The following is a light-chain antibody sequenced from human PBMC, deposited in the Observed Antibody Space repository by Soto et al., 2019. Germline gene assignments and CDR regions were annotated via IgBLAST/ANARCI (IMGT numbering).Light chain of an antibody. CDR1: QTISSW. V-gene: IGKV1-5*01. CDR3: QQYNSYSPS. Sequence: DIQMTQSPSTLSASVGDRVTITCRASQTISSWLAWYQRKPGRAPKLLIHDASTLEGGIPPRFSGCRSGTEFTFAITSLQPDDFATSYCQQYNSYSPSFGQGTKVEIK. J-gene: IGKJ1*01. CDR2: DAS.